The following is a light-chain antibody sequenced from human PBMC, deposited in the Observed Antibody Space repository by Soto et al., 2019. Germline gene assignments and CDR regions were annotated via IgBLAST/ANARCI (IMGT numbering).Light chain of an antibody. V-gene: IGKV3-20*01. J-gene: IGKJ2*01. CDR2: GAS. CDR1: QSVSSTY. Sequence: EIVWTQSPGTLSLSPGEIATLSCRASQSVSSTYLAWYQQKPGQAPRLLIYGASSRATGIPDRFSGSGSGTDFTLTISRLEPEDFAVYYCQQYGSSRVYTFGQGTKLEI. CDR3: QQYGSSRVYT.